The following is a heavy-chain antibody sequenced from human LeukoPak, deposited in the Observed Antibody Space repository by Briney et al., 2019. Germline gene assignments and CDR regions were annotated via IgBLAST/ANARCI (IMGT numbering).Heavy chain of an antibody. J-gene: IGHJ4*02. D-gene: IGHD3-3*01. CDR3: ARNYDAWHGRLHTFDH. Sequence: ASVKVSCKTSGYTFTRYGITWVRQAPGQGREWMGWITPYNGYTKYAQKFQGRLTLTTDTPTTTASMEVKSLTSDDTAVYYCARNYDAWHGRLHTFDHWGQGTLLTVSS. CDR1: GYTFTRYG. V-gene: IGHV1-18*01. CDR2: ITPYNGYT.